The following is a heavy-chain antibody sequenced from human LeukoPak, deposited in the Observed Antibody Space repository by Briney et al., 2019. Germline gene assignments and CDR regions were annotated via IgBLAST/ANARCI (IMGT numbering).Heavy chain of an antibody. CDR1: GFTFSYHW. V-gene: IGHV3-7*01. J-gene: IGHJ4*02. Sequence: PGGSLRLSCAASGFTFSYHWMTWVRQAPGKGLEWVANIKNDGAVKNYVDSVKGRFTISRDNAKNSLYLQMNSLRAEDTAVYYCARDGGYSSSSTHWGQGTLVTVSS. D-gene: IGHD6-6*01. CDR3: ARDGGYSSSSTH. CDR2: IKNDGAVK.